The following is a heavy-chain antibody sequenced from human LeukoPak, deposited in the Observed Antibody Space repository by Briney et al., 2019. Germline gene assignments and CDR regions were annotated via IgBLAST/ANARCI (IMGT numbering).Heavy chain of an antibody. CDR1: EYTFTGDY. V-gene: IGHV1-2*02. J-gene: IGHJ4*02. D-gene: IGHD5-24*01. CDR3: ARDQDDYNYDY. Sequence: ASVKVSCKASEYTFTGDYVHWVRQAPGQGLEWMGWINPNSGGTNYAQKFQGRVTMTRDTSINTAYMELSRLTSDDTAVYYCARDQDDYNYDYWGQGTLVTVSS. CDR2: INPNSGGT.